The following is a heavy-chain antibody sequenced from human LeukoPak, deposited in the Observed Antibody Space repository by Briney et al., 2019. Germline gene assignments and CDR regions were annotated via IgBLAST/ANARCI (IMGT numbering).Heavy chain of an antibody. CDR2: ISGSGGST. CDR1: GFTFSSYA. J-gene: IGHJ3*02. V-gene: IGHV3-23*01. D-gene: IGHD3-22*01. CDR3: AKVHNYYDSSGYYYFDAFDI. Sequence: GGSLRLSCAASGFTFSSYAMNWVRQAPGKGLEWVSAISGSGGSTYYADSVKGRFTISRDNSKNTLYLQMNSLRAEDTAVYYCAKVHNYYDSSGYYYFDAFDIWGQGTMVTVSS.